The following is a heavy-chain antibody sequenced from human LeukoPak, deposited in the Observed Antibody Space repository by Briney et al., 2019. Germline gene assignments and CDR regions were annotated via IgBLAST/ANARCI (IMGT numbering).Heavy chain of an antibody. CDR1: GYTFTSYG. V-gene: IGHV1-18*01. CDR2: ISAYNGNT. CDR3: ARSQGVWTMIVVAPDY. D-gene: IGHD3-22*01. Sequence: GASVKVSCKASGYTFTSYGISWVRQAPGQGLEWMGWISAYNGNTNYAQKLQGRVTMTTDTSTSTAYMELRSLRSDDTAVYYCARSQGVWTMIVVAPDYWGQGTLVTVSS. J-gene: IGHJ4*02.